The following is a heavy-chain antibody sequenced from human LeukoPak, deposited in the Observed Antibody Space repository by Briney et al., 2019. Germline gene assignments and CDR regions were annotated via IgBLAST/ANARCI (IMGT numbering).Heavy chain of an antibody. CDR2: INPNRGDT. Sequence: ASVKVSCKASGYTFTSYGISWVRQAPGQGLEWMGWINPNRGDTNYAQKFQGRVTMTRDTSSSTDYMELSRLRSDDTAVYYCAREGSGRSWFDPWGQGTLVTVSS. CDR1: GYTFTSYG. CDR3: AREGSGRSWFDP. D-gene: IGHD6-19*01. J-gene: IGHJ5*02. V-gene: IGHV1-2*02.